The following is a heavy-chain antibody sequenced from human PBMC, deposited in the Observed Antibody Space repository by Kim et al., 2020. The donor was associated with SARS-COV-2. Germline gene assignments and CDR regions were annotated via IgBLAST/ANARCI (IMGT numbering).Heavy chain of an antibody. Sequence: NYTPSLQRRVTISGDTSKNQCSLKLSSVTAADTAVYYCAGRYGAFDYWGQGTLVTVSS. V-gene: IGHV4-59*01. CDR3: AGRYGAFDY. D-gene: IGHD1-26*01. J-gene: IGHJ4*02.